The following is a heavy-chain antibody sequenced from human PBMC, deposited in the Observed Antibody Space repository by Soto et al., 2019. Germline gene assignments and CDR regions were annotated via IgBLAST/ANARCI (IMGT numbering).Heavy chain of an antibody. CDR1: GYTFTSYG. V-gene: IGHV1-18*04. CDR2: ISAYNGNT. J-gene: IGHJ4*02. Sequence: GASVKVSCKASGYTFTSYGISWVRQAPGQGLEWMGWISAYNGNTNYAQKLQGRVTMTTDTSTSTAYMELRSLRSDDTAVYYCARVPSTRTRTVDPDYWGQGSLVAVSS. CDR3: ARVPSTRTRTVDPDY. D-gene: IGHD2-2*01.